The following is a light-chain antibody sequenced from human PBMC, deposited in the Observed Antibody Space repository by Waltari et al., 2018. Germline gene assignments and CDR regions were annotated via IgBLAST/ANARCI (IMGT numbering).Light chain of an antibody. J-gene: IGLJ7*01. Sequence: QSVLTQPPSVSAAPGPKVTISCSGSSSNIGNNYVSWYQQHPGTAPKLLIYENNKRPSGIPDRFSGAKSGTSATLGITGLQTGDEADYCCGTWDSSLSAAVFGGGTQLTVL. V-gene: IGLV1-51*02. CDR3: GTWDSSLSAAV. CDR2: ENN. CDR1: SSNIGNNY.